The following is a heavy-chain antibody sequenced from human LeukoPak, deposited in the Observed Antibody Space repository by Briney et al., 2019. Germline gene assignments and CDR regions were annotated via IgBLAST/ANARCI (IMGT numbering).Heavy chain of an antibody. CDR1: GFTFTTYA. J-gene: IGHJ6*02. V-gene: IGHV3-64D*09. CDR2: ISSNGGST. CDR3: VKGAMVRRVIHRGLYYYGMDA. D-gene: IGHD3-10*01. Sequence: GGSLRLSCSASGFTFTTYAMHWVRQAPGKGLEYVSAISSNGGSTYYADSVKGRFTISRDNSKNTLYLQMSSLRDEDTAVYYCVKGAMVRRVIHRGLYYYGMDAWGQGTTVTVSS.